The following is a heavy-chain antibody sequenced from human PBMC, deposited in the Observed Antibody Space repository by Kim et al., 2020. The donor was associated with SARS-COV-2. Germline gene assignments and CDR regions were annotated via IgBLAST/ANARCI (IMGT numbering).Heavy chain of an antibody. V-gene: IGHV3-7*01. CDR1: GFTFNIYW. J-gene: IGHJ4*02. CDR3: ARAGAATTTRYYFDF. CDR2: INPDGSEK. D-gene: IGHD6-13*01. Sequence: GGSLRLSCAASGFTFNIYWAGCFRQAPGKGLEWVANINPDGSEKNYVDSVRGRFTISRGNAENSLFLQMDSLRVEDTALYYCARAGAATTTRYYFDFWGQGALVTVSA.